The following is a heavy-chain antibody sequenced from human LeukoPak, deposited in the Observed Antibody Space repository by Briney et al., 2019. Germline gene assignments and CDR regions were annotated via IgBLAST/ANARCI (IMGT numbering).Heavy chain of an antibody. CDR2: IYYIGST. D-gene: IGHD6-19*01. V-gene: IGHV4-61*03. Sequence: SETLSLTCSVSGDSVSSGSYYWSWIRQPPGKGLEWIGYIYYIGSTNYNPSLKSRVTISLDTSKNHFSLKLSSVTAADTAVYYCARDTSGWSQGGMDVWGQGTTVTVSS. J-gene: IGHJ6*02. CDR3: ARDTSGWSQGGMDV. CDR1: GDSVSSGSYY.